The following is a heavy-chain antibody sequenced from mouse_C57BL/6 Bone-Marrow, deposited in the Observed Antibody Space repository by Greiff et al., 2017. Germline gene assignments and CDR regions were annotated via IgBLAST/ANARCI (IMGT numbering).Heavy chain of an antibody. D-gene: IGHD1-1*01. J-gene: IGHJ1*03. CDR2: FYPGSGSI. V-gene: IGHV1-62-2*01. CDR3: ARHAPLYYYGSSYRYFDV. CDR1: GYTFTEYT. Sequence: VQGVESGAELVKPGASVKLSCKASGYTFTEYTIHWVKQRSGQGLEWIGWFYPGSGSIKYNEKFKDKATLTADKSSSTVYMELSRLTSEDSAVYFCARHAPLYYYGSSYRYFDVWGTGTTVTVSS.